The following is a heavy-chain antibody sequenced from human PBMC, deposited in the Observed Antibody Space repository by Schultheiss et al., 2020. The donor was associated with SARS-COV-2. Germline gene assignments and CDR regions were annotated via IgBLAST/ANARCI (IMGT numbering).Heavy chain of an antibody. CDR2: IYPGDSDT. J-gene: IGHJ4*02. CDR1: GYSFTSYW. CDR3: AKDQRGGTYYFDR. Sequence: GGSLRLSCKGSGYSFTSYWIGWVRQMPGKGLEWMGIIYPGDSDTRYSPSFQGQVTISADKSISTAYLQWSSLKASDTAMYYCAKDQRGGTYYFDRWGQGTLVTVSS. V-gene: IGHV5-51*01. D-gene: IGHD2-15*01.